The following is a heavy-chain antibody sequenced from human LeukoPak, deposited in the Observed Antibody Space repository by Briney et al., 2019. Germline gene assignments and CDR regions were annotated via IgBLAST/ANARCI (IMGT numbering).Heavy chain of an antibody. CDR3: ARDRAGTGSGWFDP. CDR1: GFTFSNYW. D-gene: IGHD6-13*01. CDR2: INSDGNST. V-gene: IGHV3-74*01. J-gene: IGHJ5*01. Sequence: GGSLRLSCAASGFTFSNYWMHWVRQAPGKGLVWVSRINSDGNSTRYADSVKGRFTASRDNAKSTLYLQMNSLRVEDTAVYYCARDRAGTGSGWFDPWGQGTLVTVSS.